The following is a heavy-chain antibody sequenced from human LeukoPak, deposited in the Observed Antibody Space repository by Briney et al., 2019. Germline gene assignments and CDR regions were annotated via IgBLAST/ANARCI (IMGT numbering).Heavy chain of an antibody. Sequence: ASVKVSCKASGGTFSSYAISWVRQAPGQGLEWMGGIIPIFGIANYAQKFQGRVTITADESTSTAYMELSSLRSEDTAVYYCARGSLRSSSNPLYWFDPWGQGTLVTVSS. J-gene: IGHJ5*02. CDR3: ARGSLRSSSNPLYWFDP. D-gene: IGHD6-13*01. V-gene: IGHV1-69*13. CDR2: IIPIFGIA. CDR1: GGTFSSYA.